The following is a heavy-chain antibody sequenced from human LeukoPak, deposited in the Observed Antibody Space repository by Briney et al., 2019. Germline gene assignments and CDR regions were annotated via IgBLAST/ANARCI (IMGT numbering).Heavy chain of an antibody. Sequence: SETLSLTCTVSGGSISSYYWSWIRQPPGRGLEWIGYIYYSGSTNYNPSLKSRVTISVDTSKNQFSLKLSSVTAADTAVYYCARGYFSGGSCYSYYYYNYMDVWGKGTTGTVSS. D-gene: IGHD2-15*01. CDR1: GGSISSYY. V-gene: IGHV4-59*01. CDR2: IYYSGST. CDR3: ARGYFSGGSCYSYYYYNYMDV. J-gene: IGHJ6*03.